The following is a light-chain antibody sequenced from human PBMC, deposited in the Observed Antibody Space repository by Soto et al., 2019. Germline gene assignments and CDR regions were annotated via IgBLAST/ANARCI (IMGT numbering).Light chain of an antibody. V-gene: IGKV3D-15*01. CDR3: QQYNNWPRT. Sequence: EIVMTQSPATLSVSPGERTKPSCRGNQNVSSNLAWDQQKPGQVPRLLIYGASTRATGIPARFSGSGSGTEFTLTFSSLQSEDFAVYYCQQYNNWPRTFGQGTKVDIK. CDR1: QNVSSN. CDR2: GAS. J-gene: IGKJ1*01.